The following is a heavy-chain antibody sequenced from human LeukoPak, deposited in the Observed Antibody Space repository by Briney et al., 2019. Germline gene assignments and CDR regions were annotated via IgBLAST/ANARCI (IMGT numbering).Heavy chain of an antibody. J-gene: IGHJ5*02. D-gene: IGHD3-10*01. CDR2: IYYSGST. V-gene: IGHV4-39*07. CDR3: ARRVPYGSGSYPWFDP. Sequence: SETLSLTCTVSGGSISSSSYYWGWIRQPPGKGLEWIGSIYYSGSTNYNPSPKSRVTISVDTSKNQFSLKLSSVTAADTAVYYCARRVPYGSGSYPWFDPWGQGTLVTVSS. CDR1: GGSISSSSYY.